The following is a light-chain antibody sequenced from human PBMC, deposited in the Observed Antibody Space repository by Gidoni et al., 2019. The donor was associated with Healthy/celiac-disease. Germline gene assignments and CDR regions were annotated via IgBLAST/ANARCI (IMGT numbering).Light chain of an antibody. J-gene: IGLJ1*01. V-gene: IGLV2-14*03. CDR3: SSYTSSSTYV. CDR2: DVS. CDR1: SSDVGGHNY. Sequence: QSALTQPAAVSASPGQSITISCPGTSSDVGGHNYVSWYQQHPGKAPKLMIYDVSNRPSGVSNRFSGSKSGNTASLTISGLQAEDEADYYCSSYTSSSTYVFGTGTKVTVL.